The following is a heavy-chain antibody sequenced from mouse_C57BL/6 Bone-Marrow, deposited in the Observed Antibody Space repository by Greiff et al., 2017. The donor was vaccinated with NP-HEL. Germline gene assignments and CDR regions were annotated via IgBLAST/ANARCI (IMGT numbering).Heavy chain of an antibody. V-gene: IGHV3-5*01. Sequence: DVHLVESGPGLVKPSQTVFLTCTVTGISITTGNYRWSWIRQFPGNKLEWIGYIYYSGTITYNPSLTSRTTITRDTPKNQFFLEMNSLTAEDTATYYCARYDGAYAMDYWGQGTSVTVSS. J-gene: IGHJ4*01. CDR3: ARYDGAYAMDY. CDR2: IYYSGTI. D-gene: IGHD2-12*01. CDR1: GISITTGNYR.